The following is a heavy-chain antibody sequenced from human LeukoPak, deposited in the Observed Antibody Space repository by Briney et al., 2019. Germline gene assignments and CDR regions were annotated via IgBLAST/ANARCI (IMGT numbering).Heavy chain of an antibody. CDR1: GFTFSSYS. V-gene: IGHV3-23*01. CDR2: IRDVGGST. CDR3: ARAPSAGSAYYYYYYMDV. Sequence: GGSLRLSCAASGFTFSSYSMSWVRQAPGKGLEWVATIRDVGGSTYYADSVKGRFNISRDNSKNTLYLQMNSLTAEDTAVYYCARAPSAGSAYYYYYYMDVWGKGTTVTVSS. D-gene: IGHD3-10*01. J-gene: IGHJ6*03.